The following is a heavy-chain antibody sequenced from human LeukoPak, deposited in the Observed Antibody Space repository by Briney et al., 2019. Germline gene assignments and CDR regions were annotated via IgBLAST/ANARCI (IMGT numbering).Heavy chain of an antibody. CDR1: EFTFMNYT. J-gene: IGHJ6*03. D-gene: IGHD2-15*01. CDR2: FSSSGSTI. CDR3: ARPTQRYSRYYYYMDV. Sequence: GGPLKPSVQPSEFTFMNYTITGIAQAPGKGRSGVPSFSSSGSTIYYADSVKGRFTISRDNAKNSLYLQMNSLRAEDTAVYYCARPTQRYSRYYYYMDVWGKGTTVTVSS. V-gene: IGHV3-11*01.